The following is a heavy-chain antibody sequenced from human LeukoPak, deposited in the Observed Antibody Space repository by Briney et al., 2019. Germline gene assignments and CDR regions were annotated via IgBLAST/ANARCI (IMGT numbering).Heavy chain of an antibody. V-gene: IGHV1-69*05. CDR1: GGTFSSYA. J-gene: IGHJ4*02. CDR3: AREVGGSYGYFDY. D-gene: IGHD1-26*01. CDR2: IIPIFGTA. Sequence: SVKVSCKASGGTFSSYAISWVRQAPGQGLEWMGGIIPIFGTANYAQKFQGRVTITRDTSASTAYMELSSLRSEDTAVYYCAREVGGSYGYFDYWGQGTLVTVSS.